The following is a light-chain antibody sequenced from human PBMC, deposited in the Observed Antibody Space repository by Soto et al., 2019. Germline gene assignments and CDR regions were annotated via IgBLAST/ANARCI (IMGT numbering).Light chain of an antibody. J-gene: IGKJ4*01. Sequence: EIVMTQSPATLSVSPGERATLSCRASQSISSYLVWYQQKPGQAPRLLIYAPSTRATGVPARFSGSGSGTEFTLTISSLQSEDFAVYYCQQYNNWPPVTCGGGNKVEIK. CDR2: APS. CDR1: QSISSY. CDR3: QQYNNWPPVT. V-gene: IGKV3-15*01.